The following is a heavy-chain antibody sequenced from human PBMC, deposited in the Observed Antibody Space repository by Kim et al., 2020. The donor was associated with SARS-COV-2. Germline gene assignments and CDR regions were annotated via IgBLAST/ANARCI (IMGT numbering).Heavy chain of an antibody. CDR1: GYTFTSYG. CDR2: ISAYNGNT. J-gene: IGHJ6*02. CDR3: ASYGESYYYYGMDV. Sequence: ASVKVSCKASGYTFTSYGISWVRQAPGQGLEWMGWISAYNGNTNYAQKLQGRVTMTTDTSTSTAYMELRSLRSDDTAVYYCASYGESYYYYGMDVWGQGTTVTVSS. D-gene: IGHD3-10*01. V-gene: IGHV1-18*01.